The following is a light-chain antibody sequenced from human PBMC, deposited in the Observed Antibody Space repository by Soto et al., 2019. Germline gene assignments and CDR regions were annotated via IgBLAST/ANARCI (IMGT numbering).Light chain of an antibody. J-gene: IGLJ2*01. CDR3: AAWDDSLSGVV. CDR1: SSNIGSSH. Sequence: QSALTQPPSASGTPGQGVTISCSGSSSNIGSSHVYWYQQLPGTAPKLLIYRNNQRPSGVPDRFSGSKSGTSASLAISGLRSEDEADFYCAAWDDSLSGVVFGGGTKVTVL. V-gene: IGLV1-47*01. CDR2: RNN.